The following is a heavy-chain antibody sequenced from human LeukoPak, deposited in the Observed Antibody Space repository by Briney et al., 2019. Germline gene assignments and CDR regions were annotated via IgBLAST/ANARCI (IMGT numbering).Heavy chain of an antibody. CDR2: ISWNSGSI. V-gene: IGHV3-48*01. D-gene: IGHD3-10*02. CDR1: GLTFSSYG. Sequence: PGGSLRLSCAASGLTFSSYGMNWVRQAPGKGLEWVSGISWNSGSIGYADSVKGRFTISRDNAKNSLYLQMNSLRGDDTAVYYCARVSLNYFVFDYWGQGTLVTVSS. J-gene: IGHJ4*02. CDR3: ARVSLNYFVFDY.